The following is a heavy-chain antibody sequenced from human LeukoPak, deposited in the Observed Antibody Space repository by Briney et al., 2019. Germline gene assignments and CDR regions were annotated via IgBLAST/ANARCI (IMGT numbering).Heavy chain of an antibody. D-gene: IGHD6-13*01. CDR3: ARDQSSSWYRGWFDP. J-gene: IGHJ5*02. V-gene: IGHV4-59*01. Sequence: PSETLSLTCTVSGGSISSYYWSWIRQPPGKGLEWIGYIYYSGSTNYNPSLKSRVAISVDTSKNQFSLKLSSVTAADTAVYYCARDQSSSWYRGWFDPWGQGTLVTVSS. CDR1: GGSISSYY. CDR2: IYYSGST.